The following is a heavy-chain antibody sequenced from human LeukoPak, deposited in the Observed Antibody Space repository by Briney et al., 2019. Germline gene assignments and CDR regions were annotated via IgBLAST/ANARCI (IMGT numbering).Heavy chain of an antibody. CDR3: FCEQKTAYDILTGYYGDYYYYYMDV. CDR2: IYTSGST. Sequence: SETLSLTCTVPGGSISSYYWSWIRQPAGKGLAYIGRIYTSGSTNYNPSLKSRVTMSVDTSKNQFSLKLSSVTAADTAVYFCFCEQKTAYDILTGYYGDYYYYYMDVWGKGTTVTISS. CDR1: GGSISSYY. D-gene: IGHD3-9*01. J-gene: IGHJ6*03. V-gene: IGHV4-4*07.